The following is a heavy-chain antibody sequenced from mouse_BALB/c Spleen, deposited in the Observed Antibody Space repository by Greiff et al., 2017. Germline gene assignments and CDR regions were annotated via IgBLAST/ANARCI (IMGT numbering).Heavy chain of an antibody. V-gene: IGHV5-6-4*01. D-gene: IGHD1-1*01. CDR1: GFTFSSYT. CDR2: ISSGGSYT. J-gene: IGHJ4*01. CDR3: TRDGDYYGSSYPYYAMDY. Sequence: EVNVVESGGGLVKPGGSLKLSCAASGFTFSSYTMSWVRQTPEKRLEWVATISSGGSYTYYPDSVKGRFTISRDNAKNTLYLQMSSLKSEDTAMYYCTRDGDYYGSSYPYYAMDYWGQGTSVTVSS.